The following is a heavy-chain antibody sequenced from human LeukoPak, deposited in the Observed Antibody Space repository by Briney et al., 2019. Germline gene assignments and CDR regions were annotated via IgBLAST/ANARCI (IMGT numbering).Heavy chain of an antibody. CDR3: ARGRYSWNDGGFDY. Sequence: PGGSLRLSCAASGFTFSSYGMHWVRQAPGKGLEWVAVIWYDGSNKYYADSVKGRFTISRDNSKNTLYLQMNSLRAEDTAVYYCARGRYSWNDGGFDYWGQGTLVTVSS. D-gene: IGHD1-1*01. J-gene: IGHJ4*02. CDR1: GFTFSSYG. CDR2: IWYDGSNK. V-gene: IGHV3-33*01.